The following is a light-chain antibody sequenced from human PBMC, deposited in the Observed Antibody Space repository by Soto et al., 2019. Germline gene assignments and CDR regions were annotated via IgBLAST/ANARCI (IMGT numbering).Light chain of an antibody. J-gene: IGLJ3*02. V-gene: IGLV1-47*01. CDR1: SSNIGSNY. CDR2: RNN. Sequence: QSVLTQPPSASGTPGQMVTISCSGSSSNIGSNYVYWYQQLPGTAPKLLIYRNNQRPSGVPDRFSGSKSGTSASLAISGLRSEDEADYYCAAWDDSLSGPNWVFGGGTKLTVL. CDR3: AAWDDSLSGPNWV.